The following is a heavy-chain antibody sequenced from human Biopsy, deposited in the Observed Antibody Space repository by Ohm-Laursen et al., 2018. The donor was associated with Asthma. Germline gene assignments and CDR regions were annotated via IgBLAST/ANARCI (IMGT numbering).Heavy chain of an antibody. D-gene: IGHD3-3*01. CDR3: ARGPEWSGLDI. CDR1: GLSSSAYY. J-gene: IGHJ6*02. Sequence: SDTLSLTCCMYGLSSSAYYWTWIRLTPGKGLEWIGESDHRGNTNTNATLKSRVTISKAESANEFSLKMKSVTAADTAIYYCARGPEWSGLDIWGQGTTVTVSS. CDR2: SDHRGNT. V-gene: IGHV4-34*01.